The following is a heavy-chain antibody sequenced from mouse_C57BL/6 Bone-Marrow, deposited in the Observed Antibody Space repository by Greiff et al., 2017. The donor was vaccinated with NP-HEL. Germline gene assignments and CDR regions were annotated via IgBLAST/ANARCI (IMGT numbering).Heavy chain of an antibody. V-gene: IGHV1-22*01. CDR2: INPNNGGT. J-gene: IGHJ4*01. CDR1: GYTFTDYN. CDR3: ASSRNDYDLYAMDY. Sequence: EVKLQESGPELVKPGASVKMSCKASGYTFTDYNMHWVKQSHGKSLEWIGYINPNNGGTSYNQKFKGKATLTVNKSSSTAYMELRSLTSEDSAVYYCASSRNDYDLYAMDYWGQGTSVTVSS. D-gene: IGHD2-4*01.